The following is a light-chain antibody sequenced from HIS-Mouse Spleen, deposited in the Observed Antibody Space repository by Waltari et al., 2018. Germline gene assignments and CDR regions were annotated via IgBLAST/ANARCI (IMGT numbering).Light chain of an antibody. Sequence: SYVLTQPPSVSVAPGQTARITCGGNNIGSKSVHWYQQKPGPAPVLVVYNDSDRPSGIPWRFSGSNAGNTANLTSSRVEAGDEADYYCQVLDSSSDRVFGTGTKVTVL. CDR2: NDS. CDR3: QVLDSSSDRV. CDR1: NIGSKS. J-gene: IGLJ1*01. V-gene: IGLV3-21*02.